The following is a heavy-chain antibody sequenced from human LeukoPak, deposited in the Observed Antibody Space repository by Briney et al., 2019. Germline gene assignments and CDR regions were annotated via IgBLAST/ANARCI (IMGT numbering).Heavy chain of an antibody. CDR3: ARRNTRSYCSSTSCFRTNWFDP. V-gene: IGHV4-59*01. Sequence: SETLSLTCTVSGGSISSYYWSWIRQPPGKGLEWIGYIYYSGSTNYNPSLKSRVTISVDTSKNQFSLKLSSVTAADTAVNYCARRNTRSYCSSTSCFRTNWFDPWGQGTLVTVSS. CDR1: GGSISSYY. J-gene: IGHJ5*02. D-gene: IGHD2-2*01. CDR2: IYYSGST.